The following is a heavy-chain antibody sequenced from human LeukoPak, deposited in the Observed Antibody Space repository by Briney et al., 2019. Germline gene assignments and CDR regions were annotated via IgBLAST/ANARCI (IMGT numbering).Heavy chain of an antibody. CDR2: ISASGNPM. J-gene: IGHJ4*02. V-gene: IGHV3-48*03. CDR1: GFTFSNYE. CDR3: AKDGGSGILY. D-gene: IGHD3-10*01. Sequence: PGGSLRLSCAASGFTFSNYEMNWVRQAPGKGLEWISYISASGNPMFYADSVKGRFTISRDNAKNSLYLQMNSLRAEDAAIYYCAKDGGSGILYWGQGTLVTVSP.